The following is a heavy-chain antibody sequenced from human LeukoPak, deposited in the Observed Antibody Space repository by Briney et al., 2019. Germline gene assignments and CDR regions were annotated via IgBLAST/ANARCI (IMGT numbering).Heavy chain of an antibody. J-gene: IGHJ4*02. Sequence: GGSLRLSCAASGLTFSTYAMHWVRQAPGKGLEWVAVILSHGRNEYYADSLKGRFSISRDNSKDTLYLQVSSLRADDTAVYYCARGAVADDFDYWGQGTLVTVPS. CDR1: GLTFSTYA. CDR2: ILSHGRNE. CDR3: ARGAVADDFDY. D-gene: IGHD6-19*01. V-gene: IGHV3-30*04.